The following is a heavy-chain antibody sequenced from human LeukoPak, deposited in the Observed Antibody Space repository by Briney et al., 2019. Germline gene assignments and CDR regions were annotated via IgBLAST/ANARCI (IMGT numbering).Heavy chain of an antibody. V-gene: IGHV3-11*01. D-gene: IGHD3-3*01. CDR2: ISSSGSTI. CDR3: AKAATSFLEWLQVDY. CDR1: GFTFSDYY. Sequence: PGGSLRLSCAASGFTFSDYYMSWIRQAPGKGLEWVSYISSSGSTIYYADSVKGRFTISRDNAKNSLYLQMNSLRAEDTAVYYCAKAATSFLEWLQVDYWGQGTLVTVSS. J-gene: IGHJ4*02.